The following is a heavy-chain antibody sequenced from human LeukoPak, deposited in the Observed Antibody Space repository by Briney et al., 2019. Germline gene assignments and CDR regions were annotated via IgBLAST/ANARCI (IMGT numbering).Heavy chain of an antibody. J-gene: IGHJ4*02. CDR1: GFTFSSYG. Sequence: GRSLRLSCAASGFTFSSYGMHWVRQAPGKGLEWVAVIWYGGSNKYYADSVKGRFTISRDNSKNTLYLQMNSLRAEDTAVYYCAKGSSNWRDYYYFDYWGQGTLVTVSS. CDR3: AKGSSNWRDYYYFDY. V-gene: IGHV3-30*18. CDR2: IWYGGSNK. D-gene: IGHD6-13*01.